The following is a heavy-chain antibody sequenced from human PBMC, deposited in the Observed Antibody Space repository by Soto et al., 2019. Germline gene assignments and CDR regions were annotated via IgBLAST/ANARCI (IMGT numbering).Heavy chain of an antibody. CDR2: IYYSGST. V-gene: IGHV4-31*03. CDR1: GGSISSGGYY. Sequence: SETLSLTCTVSGGSISSGGYYWSWIRQHPGKGLEWIGYIYYSGSTYYNPSLKSRVTISVDTSKNQFSLKLSSVTAADTAVYYCARDLGYTDGYGTPGAAFDIWGQGTMVTVSS. CDR3: ARDLGYTDGYGTPGAAFDI. D-gene: IGHD5-12*01. J-gene: IGHJ3*02.